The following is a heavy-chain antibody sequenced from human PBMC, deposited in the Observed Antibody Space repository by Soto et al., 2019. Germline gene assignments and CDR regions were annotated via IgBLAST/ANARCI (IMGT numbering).Heavy chain of an antibody. CDR2: ISGSGGST. D-gene: IGHD4-17*01. J-gene: IGHJ4*02. Sequence: EVQLLESGGGLVQPGGSLRLSCAASGFTFSSYAMSWVRQAPGQGLEWVSAISGSGGSTYYADALKCRFTIPRDNSKNTLYLKMNSLRAEDTAVYYCANYDGGRGNFDYWGQGTLVTVSS. V-gene: IGHV3-23*01. CDR3: ANYDGGRGNFDY. CDR1: GFTFSSYA.